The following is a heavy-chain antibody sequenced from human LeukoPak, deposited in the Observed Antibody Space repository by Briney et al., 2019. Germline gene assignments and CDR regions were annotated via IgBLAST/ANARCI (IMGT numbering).Heavy chain of an antibody. V-gene: IGHV3-30*18. CDR3: AKDRVPFYYYYYYMDV. CDR1: GFTFSSYG. Sequence: PGGSLRLSCAASGFTFSSYGMHWVRQAPGKGLEWVAVISYDGSNKYYADSVKGRFTISRDNSKNTLYLQMNSLRAEDTAVYYCAKDRVPFYYYYYYMDVWGKGTTVTVSS. CDR2: ISYDGSNK. D-gene: IGHD3-10*01. J-gene: IGHJ6*03.